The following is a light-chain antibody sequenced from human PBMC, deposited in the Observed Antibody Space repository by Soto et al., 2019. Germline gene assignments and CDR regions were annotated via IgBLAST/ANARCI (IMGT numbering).Light chain of an antibody. CDR2: GAS. J-gene: IGKJ3*01. V-gene: IGKV1-12*02. CDR1: QIIGTW. Sequence: DIQMTQSPSSVSASIGDRVTITCQASQIIGTWLAWYQQKPGKAPTLLIYGASTLQSGVPSRFSGSGSGTDFTLTITNLQAEDSAIYYCQQANSFPFTFGPGTKVDIK. CDR3: QQANSFPFT.